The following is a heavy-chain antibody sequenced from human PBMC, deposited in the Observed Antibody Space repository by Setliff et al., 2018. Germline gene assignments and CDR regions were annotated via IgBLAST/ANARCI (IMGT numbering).Heavy chain of an antibody. V-gene: IGHV4-59*08. CDR2: VHFGGDT. CDR1: GGGSINNYY. Sequence: SETLSLTCTVSGGGSINNYYWSWVRQSPGKGLEWIGFVHFGGDTNYNPSLKSRVTMSADTSNNQFSLNLNSVTAADTAVYYCARQPYSTTYYYYYNMDVWGKGTQVTVSS. CDR3: ARQPYSTTYYYYYNMDV. J-gene: IGHJ6*03. D-gene: IGHD6-13*01.